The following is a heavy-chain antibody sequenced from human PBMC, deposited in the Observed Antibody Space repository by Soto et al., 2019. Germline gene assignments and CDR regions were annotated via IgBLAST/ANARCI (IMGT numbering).Heavy chain of an antibody. Sequence: ASETLSLTCTVSGTSISSYYWSWIRQPPGKGLEWIANIHYSGTTNYNPSLASRVTLSVDTSKNQFSLKMTSVTAADRAMYFCARYNSYAIDYWGQGTLVTVSS. J-gene: IGHJ4*02. CDR3: ARYNSYAIDY. D-gene: IGHD2-8*01. V-gene: IGHV4-59*01. CDR1: GTSISSYY. CDR2: IHYSGTT.